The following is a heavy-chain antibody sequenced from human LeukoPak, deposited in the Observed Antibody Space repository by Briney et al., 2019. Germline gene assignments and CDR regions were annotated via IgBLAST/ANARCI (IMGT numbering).Heavy chain of an antibody. CDR3: ARRTYYYGSGSYSFDP. V-gene: IGHV5-51*01. D-gene: IGHD3-10*01. Sequence: GESLKISCKGSGYSFTSYWIGWVRQMPGKGLEWMGIIYPDDSDTRYSPSFQGQVTISADKSISTAYLQWSSLKASDTAMYYCARRTYYYGSGSYSFDPWGQGTLVTVSS. CDR2: IYPDDSDT. J-gene: IGHJ5*02. CDR1: GYSFTSYW.